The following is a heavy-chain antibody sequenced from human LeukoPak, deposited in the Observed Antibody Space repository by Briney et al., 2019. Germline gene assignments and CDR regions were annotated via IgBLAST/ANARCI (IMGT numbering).Heavy chain of an antibody. V-gene: IGHV3-9*01. CDR3: AKGGVVLRFLEWFDY. J-gene: IGHJ4*02. D-gene: IGHD3-3*01. CDR1: GFTFDDYD. Sequence: PGRSLRLSCAASGFTFDDYDMHWVRQAPGKGLEWVSGISWNSGRIGYADSVKGRFTISRDNAKNSLYLQMNSLRAEDTALYYCAKGGVVLRFLEWFDYWGQVTLVTVSS. CDR2: ISWNSGRI.